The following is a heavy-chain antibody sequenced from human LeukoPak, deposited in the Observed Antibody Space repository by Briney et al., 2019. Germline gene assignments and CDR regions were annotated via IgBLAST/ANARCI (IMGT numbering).Heavy chain of an antibody. D-gene: IGHD2-21*02. Sequence: PSETLSLTCAVSGGSISSSNWWSWVRQPPGKGLEWIGEIYHSGSTNYNPSLKSRVTISVDTSKNQFSLKLSSVTAADTAVYYCARLPVVVTAPNFDYWGQGTLVTVSS. CDR3: ARLPVVVTAPNFDY. V-gene: IGHV4-4*02. CDR1: GGSISSSNW. CDR2: IYHSGST. J-gene: IGHJ4*02.